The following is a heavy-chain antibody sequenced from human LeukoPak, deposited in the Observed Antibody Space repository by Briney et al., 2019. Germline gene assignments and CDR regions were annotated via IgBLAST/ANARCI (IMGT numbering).Heavy chain of an antibody. CDR2: ISSSSSYI. CDR3: ARALIDDCSGGSCYRKSNWFDP. J-gene: IGHJ5*02. CDR1: GFTFSSYS. V-gene: IGHV3-21*01. Sequence: GGSLRLSCAASGFTFSSYSMNWVRQAPGKGLEWVSSISSSSSYIYYADSVKGRFTISRDNAKNSLYLQMNSLRAEDTAVYYCARALIDDCSGGSCYRKSNWFDPWGQGTLVTVSS. D-gene: IGHD2-15*01.